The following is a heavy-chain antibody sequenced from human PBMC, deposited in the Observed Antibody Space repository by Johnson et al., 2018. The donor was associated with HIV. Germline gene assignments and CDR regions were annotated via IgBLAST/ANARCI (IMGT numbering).Heavy chain of an antibody. CDR3: ARGFVRISMILVADAFDM. D-gene: IGHD3-22*01. CDR2: INWYGGRP. J-gene: IGHJ3*02. CDR1: GFTFDDHG. V-gene: IGHV3-20*04. Sequence: VQLVESGGGVVRRGGSLRLSCATSGFTFDDHGMSWVRQGPGKGLAWGSGINWYGGRPGYADSVQGRFTISRDNAKNSLYLQMNSLRAEDTALYFCARGFVRISMILVADAFDMWGQGTMVTVSS.